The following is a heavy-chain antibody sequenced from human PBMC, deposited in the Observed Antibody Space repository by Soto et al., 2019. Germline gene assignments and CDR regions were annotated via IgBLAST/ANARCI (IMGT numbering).Heavy chain of an antibody. D-gene: IGHD6-19*01. J-gene: IGHJ4*02. CDR1: GYTFTSYG. Sequence: GSVKVTCKASGYTFTSYGISWVRQAPGQGLEWMGWISAYNGNTNYEQKLQGRVTMTTDTSTSTAYMELRSLRSDDTAVYYCAREGQGGWFDYWGQGTLVTVSS. CDR2: ISAYNGNT. V-gene: IGHV1-18*01. CDR3: AREGQGGWFDY.